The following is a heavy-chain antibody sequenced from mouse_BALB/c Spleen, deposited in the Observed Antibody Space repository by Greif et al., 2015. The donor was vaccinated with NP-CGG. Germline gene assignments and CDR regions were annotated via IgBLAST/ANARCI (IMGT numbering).Heavy chain of an antibody. CDR1: GFTFSDYY. J-gene: IGHJ1*01. CDR2: ISDGGSYT. Sequence: DVKLQESGGGLVKPGGSLKLSCAASGFTFSDYYMYWVRQTPEKRLEWVATISDGGSYTYYPDSVKGRFTISRDNAKNNLYLQMSSLKSEDTAMYYCARDGNYWYFDVWGAGTTVTVSS. CDR3: ARDGNYWYFDV. D-gene: IGHD2-1*01. V-gene: IGHV5-4*02.